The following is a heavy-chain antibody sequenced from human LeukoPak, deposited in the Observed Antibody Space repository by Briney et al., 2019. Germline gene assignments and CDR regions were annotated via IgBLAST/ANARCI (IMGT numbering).Heavy chain of an antibody. V-gene: IGHV1-24*01. CDR3: ASGNGGYSYGYLGY. D-gene: IGHD5-18*01. Sequence: ASVKVSCKVSGYIFTELSMHWVRQAPGKGLEWMGGFDPEDGETIYAQKFQGRVTMTEDASTDTAYMELSSLRSEDTAVYYCASGNGGYSYGYLGYWGQGTLVTVSS. J-gene: IGHJ4*02. CDR1: GYIFTELS. CDR2: FDPEDGET.